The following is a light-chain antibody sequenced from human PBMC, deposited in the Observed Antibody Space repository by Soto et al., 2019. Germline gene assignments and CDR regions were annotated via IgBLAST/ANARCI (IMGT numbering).Light chain of an antibody. CDR2: KAS. Sequence: DIPMTQSPSTLSASVGDRVTITCRASQSISTRLAWYQQKPGKAPKLLIYKASSLQTGVPSRFGGSGSGTEFSLTIAGLHPDDFATYYCQQYDSYSWAFGQGTKVVIK. CDR3: QQYDSYSWA. CDR1: QSISTR. J-gene: IGKJ1*01. V-gene: IGKV1-5*03.